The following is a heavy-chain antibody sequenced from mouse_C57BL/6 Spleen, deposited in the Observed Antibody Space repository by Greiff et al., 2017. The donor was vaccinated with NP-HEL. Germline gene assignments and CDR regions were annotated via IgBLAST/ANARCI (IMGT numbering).Heavy chain of an antibody. CDR1: GYTFTSYG. J-gene: IGHJ1*03. CDR2: IYPRSGNT. CDR3: ARSGSNHWYFDV. D-gene: IGHD2-5*01. Sequence: QVQLQQSGAELARPGASVKLSCKASGYTFTSYGISWVKQRPGQGLEWIGEIYPRSGNTYYNEKFKGKATLTADKSSSTAYMELRSLTSEDSAVYFCARSGSNHWYFDVWGTGTTVTVSS. V-gene: IGHV1-81*01.